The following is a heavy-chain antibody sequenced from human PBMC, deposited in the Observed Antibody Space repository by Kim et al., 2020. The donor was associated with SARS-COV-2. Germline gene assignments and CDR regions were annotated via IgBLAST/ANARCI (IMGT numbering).Heavy chain of an antibody. CDR2: IYYSGST. D-gene: IGHD1-7*01. CDR1: GGSISSGDYY. Sequence: SETLSLTCTVSGGSISSGDYYWSWIRQPPGKGLEWIGYIYYSGSTYYNPSLKSRVTISVDTSKNQFSLKLSSVTAADTAVYYCAREVSITGTTESWYFDLWGRGTLVTVSS. CDR3: AREVSITGTTESWYFDL. V-gene: IGHV4-30-4*01. J-gene: IGHJ2*01.